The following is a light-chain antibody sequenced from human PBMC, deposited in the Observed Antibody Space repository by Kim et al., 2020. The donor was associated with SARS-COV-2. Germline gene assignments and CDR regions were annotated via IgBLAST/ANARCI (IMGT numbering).Light chain of an antibody. CDR1: SGNIANNF. J-gene: IGLJ3*02. CDR3: QSSDTNTGV. Sequence: NFMLTQPHSVSGSPGKTVTVSCTRSSGNIANNFVQWYQQRPGSAPTTIIYEDSQRPSGVSNRFSGSVDSSSNSASLTVSGLKPEDEADYYCQSSDTNTGVFGGGTQLTVL. V-gene: IGLV6-57*03. CDR2: EDS.